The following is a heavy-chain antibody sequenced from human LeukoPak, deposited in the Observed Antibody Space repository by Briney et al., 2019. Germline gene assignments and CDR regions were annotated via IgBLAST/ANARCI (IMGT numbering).Heavy chain of an antibody. V-gene: IGHV1-8*01. Sequence: ASVKVSCKASGYTFTSYEINWVRQAAGQGLEWLGWMNPNSGNTGYAQQFQGRVTMTRNTSISTAYMELNSLKSEDTAVYYCARAHCTGGFCPALYWGQGTLVTVSS. CDR3: ARAHCTGGFCPALY. CDR2: MNPNSGNT. D-gene: IGHD2-8*02. J-gene: IGHJ4*02. CDR1: GYTFTSYE.